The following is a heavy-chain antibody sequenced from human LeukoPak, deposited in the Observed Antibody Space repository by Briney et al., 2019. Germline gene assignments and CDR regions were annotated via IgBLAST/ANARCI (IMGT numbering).Heavy chain of an antibody. V-gene: IGHV3-23*01. D-gene: IGHD2-2*01. CDR3: AKDLDRYCSSTSCSLRGDFDY. J-gene: IGHJ4*02. CDR1: GFTFSSYA. CDR2: ISGSGGST. Sequence: PGGSLRLSCAASGFTFSSYAMSWVRQAPGKGLEWVSAISGSGGSTYYADSVKGRFTNSRDNSKNTLYLQMNSLRAEDTAVYYCAKDLDRYCSSTSCSLRGDFDYWGQGTLVTVSS.